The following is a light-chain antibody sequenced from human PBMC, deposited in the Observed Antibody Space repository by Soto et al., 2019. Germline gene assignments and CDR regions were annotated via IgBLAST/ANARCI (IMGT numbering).Light chain of an antibody. CDR2: LGS. J-gene: IGKJ2*01. CDR1: QSLLHSNGFNY. Sequence: DIVMTQSPLSLSVTPAESASISCRSSQSLLHSNGFNYLDWYLQKPGQSPQLLIYLGSNRASGVPDRFSGSGSGTDFTLKINRVEADDVGVYYCIQALQTPHTFGQGNKLEIK. V-gene: IGKV2-28*01. CDR3: IQALQTPHT.